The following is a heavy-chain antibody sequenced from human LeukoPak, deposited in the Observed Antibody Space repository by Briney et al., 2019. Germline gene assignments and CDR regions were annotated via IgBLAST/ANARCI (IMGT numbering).Heavy chain of an antibody. Sequence: PSETLSLTCTVSGGSISSYYWSWIRQPPGKGLEWTGYIYYSGSTNYNPSLKSRVTISVDTSKNQFSLKLSSVTAADTAVYYCARTSSPSGSTGFDYWGQGTLVTVSS. CDR3: ARTSSPSGSTGFDY. CDR2: IYYSGST. CDR1: GGSISSYY. J-gene: IGHJ4*02. D-gene: IGHD1-26*01. V-gene: IGHV4-59*01.